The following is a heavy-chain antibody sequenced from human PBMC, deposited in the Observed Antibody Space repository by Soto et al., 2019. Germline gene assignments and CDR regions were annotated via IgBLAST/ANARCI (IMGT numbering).Heavy chain of an antibody. CDR2: IIPIFGTA. V-gene: IGHV1-69*06. J-gene: IGHJ6*02. Sequence: QVQLVESGGGVVQPGRSLRLSCAASGFTFSSYAISWVRQAPGQGLEWMGGIIPIFGTANYAQKFQGRVTITADKSTSTAYMELSSLRSEDTAVYYCGIAAAGFYYYYGMDVWGQGTTVTVSS. CDR1: GFTFSSYA. CDR3: GIAAAGFYYYYGMDV. D-gene: IGHD6-13*01.